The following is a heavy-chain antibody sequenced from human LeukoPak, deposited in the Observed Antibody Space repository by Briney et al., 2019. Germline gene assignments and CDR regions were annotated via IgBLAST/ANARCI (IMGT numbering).Heavy chain of an antibody. J-gene: IGHJ3*02. CDR3: VRRLGYSYGYGAFDI. CDR2: IYYSGST. Sequence: SETLSLTCTVSGGSISSYYWSWIRQPPGKGLEWIGYIYYSGSTNYNPSLKSRVTISVDTSKNQFSLKLSSVTAADTAVYYCVRRLGYSYGYGAFDIWGQGTMVTVSS. CDR1: GGSISSYY. V-gene: IGHV4-59*08. D-gene: IGHD5-18*01.